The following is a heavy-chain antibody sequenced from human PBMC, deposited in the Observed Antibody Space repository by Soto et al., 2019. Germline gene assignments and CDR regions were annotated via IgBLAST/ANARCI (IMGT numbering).Heavy chain of an antibody. J-gene: IGHJ6*04. CDR1: GYSFTSYW. V-gene: IGHV5-51*01. CDR2: IYPGDSDT. CDR3: ARLPYVSRQRTAQMDV. Sequence: PGESLKISCKGSGYSFTSYWIGWVRQMPGKGLEWMGIIYPGDSDTRYSPSFQGQVTISADKSISTAYLQWSSLKASDTAMYYCARLPYVSRQRTAQMDVWGKGTTVTVSS. D-gene: IGHD3-16*01.